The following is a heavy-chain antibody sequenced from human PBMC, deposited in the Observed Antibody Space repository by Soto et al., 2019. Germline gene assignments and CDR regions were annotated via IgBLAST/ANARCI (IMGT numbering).Heavy chain of an antibody. V-gene: IGHV3-7*01. CDR2: IKQDGSAK. CDR3: AKDVVPRRWNDKGVDY. Sequence: PGGSLRLSCAASGFTFSSYWMTWVRQAPGKGLEWVANIKQDGSAKYYVDSVKGRFTISRDNAKNSLYLQMNSLRAEDTAVYYCAKDVVPRRWNDKGVDYWGQGTLVTVSS. D-gene: IGHD1-1*01. CDR1: GFTFSSYW. J-gene: IGHJ4*02.